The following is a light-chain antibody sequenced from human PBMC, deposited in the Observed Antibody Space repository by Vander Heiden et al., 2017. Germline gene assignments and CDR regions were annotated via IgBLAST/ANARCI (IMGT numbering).Light chain of an antibody. V-gene: IGKV3D-15*01. CDR3: HQYDAWPPWT. CDR1: QSVTTN. J-gene: IGKJ1*01. CDR2: AAS. Sequence: DIVMQQSPATLSVSPGERATLSCRASQSVTTNLAWYQQKPGQAPRLLIYAASIRATGIPARFSGSGSGTEFTLTITSLQSEDFGVYYCHQYDAWPPWTFGQGTKVEIK.